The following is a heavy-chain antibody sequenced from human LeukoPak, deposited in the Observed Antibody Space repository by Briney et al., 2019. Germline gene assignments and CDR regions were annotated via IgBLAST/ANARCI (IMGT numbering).Heavy chain of an antibody. CDR3: AREAVIAMIVVVPYFDY. V-gene: IGHV3-7*01. CDR2: IKQDGSEK. CDR1: GFTFSSYW. D-gene: IGHD3-22*01. Sequence: GGSLRLSCAASGFTFSSYWMSWVRQAPGKGLEWVVNIKQDGSEKYYVDSVKGRFTISRDNAMNSLYLQMNSLRAEDTAVYYCAREAVIAMIVVVPYFDYWGQGTLVTVS. J-gene: IGHJ4*02.